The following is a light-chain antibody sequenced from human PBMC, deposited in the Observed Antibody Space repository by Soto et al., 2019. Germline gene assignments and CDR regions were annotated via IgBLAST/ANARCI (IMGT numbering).Light chain of an antibody. Sequence: QSALTQPASVSGSPGQSITISCTGTSSDVCGYNYVSWYQQHPGKAPQLIIYDVSNRPSGVSNRFSGSKSGNTGSLTISGLQAEDEADDYCSSYTSSSSLVVFGGGTQLTVL. CDR1: SSDVCGYNY. J-gene: IGLJ2*01. CDR2: DVS. CDR3: SSYTSSSSLVV. V-gene: IGLV2-14*01.